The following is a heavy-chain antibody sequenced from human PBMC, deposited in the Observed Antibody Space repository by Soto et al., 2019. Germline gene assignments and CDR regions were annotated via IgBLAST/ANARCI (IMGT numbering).Heavy chain of an antibody. V-gene: IGHV3-64D*06. CDR1: GFTFNSYA. D-gene: IGHD6-19*01. Sequence: PGGSLRLSCSASGFTFNSYAMHWVRQAPGKGLEFVSAISSYGADRYYADSVKGRFAIPRDNSKNTLYLQMSSLRAEDTALYYCVKEGYMRSDWYGQFDYWGQGALVTVSS. CDR3: VKEGYMRSDWYGQFDY. J-gene: IGHJ4*02. CDR2: ISSYGADR.